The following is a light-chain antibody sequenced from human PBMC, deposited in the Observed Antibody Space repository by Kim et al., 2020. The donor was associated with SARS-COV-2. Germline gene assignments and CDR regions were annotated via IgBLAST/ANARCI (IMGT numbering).Light chain of an antibody. V-gene: IGKV3-11*01. CDR3: QQRSNWPLT. CDR1: QSVGAY. Sequence: LSPGERATLSCRASQSVGAYLAWYQQRPGQPPKVLIYDTSTRAIGIPARFSGSGSGTDFTLTISNLEAEDFAVYYCQQRSNWPLTFGGGTKVDIK. J-gene: IGKJ4*01. CDR2: DTS.